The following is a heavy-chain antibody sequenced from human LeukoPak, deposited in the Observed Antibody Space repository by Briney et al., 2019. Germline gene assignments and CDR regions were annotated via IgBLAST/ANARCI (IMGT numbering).Heavy chain of an antibody. J-gene: IGHJ5*02. CDR1: GGTFSTYA. CDR3: AREGTSVAGTWWFDP. D-gene: IGHD6-19*01. CDR2: IIPIFGVA. V-gene: IGHV1-69*04. Sequence: GASVKVSCKASGGTFSTYAISWVRQAPGQGLEWMGRIIPIFGVAKYAQKFQGRVTITADKPTSTAYMELSSLTSEDTAVYYCAREGTSVAGTWWFDPWGQGTLVTVSS.